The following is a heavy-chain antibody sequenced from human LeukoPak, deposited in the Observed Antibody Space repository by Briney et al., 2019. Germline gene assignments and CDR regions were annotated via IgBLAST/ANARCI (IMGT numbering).Heavy chain of an antibody. V-gene: IGHV3-23*01. CDR1: GFTFSSYA. CDR3: AKDFYDSSGFHPGSWFDP. CDR2: VSGSGGST. Sequence: GGSLRLSCAASGFTFSSYAMTWVRQAPGKGLEWVSVVSGSGGSTNYADSVKGRSTISRDNSKNTLYLQMNSLRAEDTAVYYCAKDFYDSSGFHPGSWFDPWGQGTLVTVSS. D-gene: IGHD3-22*01. J-gene: IGHJ5*02.